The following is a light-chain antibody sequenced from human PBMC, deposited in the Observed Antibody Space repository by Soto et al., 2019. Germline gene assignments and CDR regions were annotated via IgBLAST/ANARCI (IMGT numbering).Light chain of an antibody. Sequence: QSVLTQPASVSGSPGQSITISCTGTSSDVGSYNLVSWYQQHPGKAPKLMISEGNKRPSGISNRFSGSKSGNTASLTISGLHAEDEADYYCCSFATSGTWVFGGGTKLTVL. CDR2: EGN. CDR3: CSFATSGTWV. V-gene: IGLV2-23*01. CDR1: SSDVGSYNL. J-gene: IGLJ3*02.